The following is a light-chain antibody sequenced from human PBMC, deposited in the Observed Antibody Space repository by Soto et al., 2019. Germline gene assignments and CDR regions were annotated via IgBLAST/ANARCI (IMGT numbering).Light chain of an antibody. Sequence: EVVLTLSPGTLSLSPGERFTLSFRASQSVSSTFLAWYQQKPGQAPRLLIYDASTRATGIPDRFSGSGSGTDFTLTISRLEPEDFAVYYCQQSGSSVTFGQGTLLEI. CDR3: QQSGSSVT. V-gene: IGKV3-20*01. CDR1: QSVSSTF. J-gene: IGKJ5*01. CDR2: DAS.